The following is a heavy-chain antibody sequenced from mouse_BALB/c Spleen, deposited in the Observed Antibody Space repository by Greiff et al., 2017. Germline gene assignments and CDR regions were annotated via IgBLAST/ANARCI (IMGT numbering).Heavy chain of an antibody. J-gene: IGHJ2*01. CDR3: ARGRWDYFDY. V-gene: IGHV3-6*02. CDR1: GYSITSGYY. CDR2: ISYDGSN. D-gene: IGHD2-3*01. Sequence: VQLKESGPGLVKPSQSLSLTCSVTGYSITSGYYWNWIRQFPGNKLEWMGYISYDGSNNYNPSLKNRISITRDTSKNQFFLKLNSVTTEDTATYYCARGRWDYFDYWGQGTTLTVSS.